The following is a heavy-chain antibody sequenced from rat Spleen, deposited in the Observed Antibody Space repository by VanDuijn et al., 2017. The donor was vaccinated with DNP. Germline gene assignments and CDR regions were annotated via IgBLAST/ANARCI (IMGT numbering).Heavy chain of an antibody. V-gene: IGHV5-19*01. Sequence: EVQLVESGGGLVQPGRSLKLSCAASGFTFSNYDMAWVRQAPTKGLAWVASISPSGGSTYYRDSVKGRFTISRDNAKSTLYLQMDSLRSEDTATYYCATPYGSYRYYFDYWGQGVMVTVSS. CDR3: ATPYGSYRYYFDY. D-gene: IGHD1-3*01. CDR2: ISPSGGST. J-gene: IGHJ2*01. CDR1: GFTFSNYD.